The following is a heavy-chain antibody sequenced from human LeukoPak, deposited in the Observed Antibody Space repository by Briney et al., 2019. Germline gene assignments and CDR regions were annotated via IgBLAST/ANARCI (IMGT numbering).Heavy chain of an antibody. CDR3: ATLLRWFDS. V-gene: IGHV3-23*01. Sequence: GGSLRLSCATSGFTFNSYGMSWLRQAPGKGLEWVSTISGDSGTTFYADSVKGRFTISRDNSENTLYLQLSSLRAEDTAIYYCATLLRWFDSWGQGTLVIVSS. D-gene: IGHD2-21*01. CDR2: ISGDSGTT. CDR1: GFTFNSYG. J-gene: IGHJ5*01.